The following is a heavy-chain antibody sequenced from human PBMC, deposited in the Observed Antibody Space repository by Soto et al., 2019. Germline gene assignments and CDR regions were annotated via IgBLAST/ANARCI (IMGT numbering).Heavy chain of an antibody. V-gene: IGHV1-69*02. CDR2: IIPTLGVA. CDR3: FGCTSASCQLGFDP. CDR1: GGTFSSYA. D-gene: IGHD2-2*01. Sequence: QVQLVQSGTAVKKPGSSVKVSCTASGGTFSSYAISWVRQAPGQGLEWMGRIIPTLGVAYYAQRFQARVTITADKSTSTAYMELSSLTYEDTAVYYCFGCTSASCQLGFDPWGQGTLVTVSS. J-gene: IGHJ5*02.